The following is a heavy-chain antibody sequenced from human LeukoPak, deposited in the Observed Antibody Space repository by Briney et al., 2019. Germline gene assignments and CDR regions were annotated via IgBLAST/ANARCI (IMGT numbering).Heavy chain of an antibody. D-gene: IGHD2-2*01. CDR2: ISVSGGST. Sequence: PGGSLRLSCAASGFTFSSYAMSWVRQAPGKGLEWVSAISVSGGSTYYADSVKGRFTISRDNSKNTLYLQMNSLRAEDTAVYYCAKRSVVVPAAPFDYWGQGTLVTVSS. CDR1: GFTFSSYA. CDR3: AKRSVVVPAAPFDY. J-gene: IGHJ4*02. V-gene: IGHV3-23*01.